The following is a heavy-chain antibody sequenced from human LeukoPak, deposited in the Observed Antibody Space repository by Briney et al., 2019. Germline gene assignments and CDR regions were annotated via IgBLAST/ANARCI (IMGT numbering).Heavy chain of an antibody. CDR2: IIPIFGTA. Sequence: GASVKVSCKASGGTFSSYAISWVRQAPGQGLEWMGGIIPIFGTANYAQKFQGRVTITADESTSTAYMELSSLRSEDTAVYYCAGARAPYYYDSSGYYYWFDPWGQGTLVTVSS. V-gene: IGHV1-69*13. D-gene: IGHD3-22*01. CDR1: GGTFSSYA. CDR3: AGARAPYYYDSSGYYYWFDP. J-gene: IGHJ5*02.